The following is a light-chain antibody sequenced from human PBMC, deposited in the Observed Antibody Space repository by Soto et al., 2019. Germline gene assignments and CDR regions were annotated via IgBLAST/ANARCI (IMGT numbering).Light chain of an antibody. Sequence: EIVITQSPATLSVSPGEEGTLSCRASQSVPSRIAWYQQKPGQAPRLLIYGASTRANGVPDRFSGTESGTEFTLTIRSLKSEDYAVYYCQQYKSWLPITFGQGTRLEI. CDR3: QQYKSWLPIT. CDR1: QSVPSR. CDR2: GAS. V-gene: IGKV3-15*01. J-gene: IGKJ5*01.